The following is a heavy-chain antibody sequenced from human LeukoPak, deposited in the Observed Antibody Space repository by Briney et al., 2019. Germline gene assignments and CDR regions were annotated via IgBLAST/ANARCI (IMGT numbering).Heavy chain of an antibody. CDR2: IYYSGST. CDR1: GGSISSSSYY. Sequence: SETLSLTCTVSGGSISSSSYYWGWIRQPPGKGLEWIGNIYYSGSTYYNPSLKSRVTISVDTSMTQFSLRLTSVTAADTAVYFCARDIGIYPHVAFDIWGQGTMVTVSS. CDR3: ARDIGIYPHVAFDI. V-gene: IGHV4-39*07. J-gene: IGHJ3*02. D-gene: IGHD1-26*01.